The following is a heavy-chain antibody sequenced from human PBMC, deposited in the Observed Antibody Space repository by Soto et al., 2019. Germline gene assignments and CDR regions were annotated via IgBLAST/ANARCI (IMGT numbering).Heavy chain of an antibody. D-gene: IGHD6-19*01. CDR3: ASSSGWYTVFGY. CDR2: ISAYNGNT. V-gene: IGHV1-18*01. Sequence: GASVKVSCEASGYTFTSYGISWVRQAPGQGLEWMGWISAYNGNTNYAQKLQGRVTMTRDTSTSTVYMELSSLRSEDTAVYYCASSSGWYTVFGYWGQGTLVTVSS. J-gene: IGHJ4*02. CDR1: GYTFTSYG.